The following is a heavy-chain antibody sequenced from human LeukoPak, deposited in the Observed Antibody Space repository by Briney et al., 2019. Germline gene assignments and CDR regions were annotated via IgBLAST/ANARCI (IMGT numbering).Heavy chain of an antibody. V-gene: IGHV3-30*02. CDR3: AKDRSMTTVTPFDN. Sequence: GGSLRLSCAASGFIFITYGIHWVRQAPGKGLEWVAFIRYDGSNRFYADSVRGRFTISRDNSKNTVYLQMNSLRAEDTAVYYCAKDRSMTTVTPFDNWGQGTLVAVSS. CDR2: IRYDGSNR. J-gene: IGHJ4*02. CDR1: GFIFITYG. D-gene: IGHD4-17*01.